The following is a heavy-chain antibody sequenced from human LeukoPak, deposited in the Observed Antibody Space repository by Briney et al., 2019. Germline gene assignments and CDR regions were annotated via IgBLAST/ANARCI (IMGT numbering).Heavy chain of an antibody. Sequence: GRSLRLSCAASGFPYSGYEMIGARQPPAKGLEAVLYISSSGSTTYYADSVKGRFTISRDNAKNSLYLQLNSLRTEDTAVYYCARTKALTIRTFDIWGQGTMVTVSS. J-gene: IGHJ3*02. CDR3: ARTKALTIRTFDI. D-gene: IGHD3-10*01. V-gene: IGHV3-48*03. CDR2: ISSSGSTT. CDR1: GFPYSGYE.